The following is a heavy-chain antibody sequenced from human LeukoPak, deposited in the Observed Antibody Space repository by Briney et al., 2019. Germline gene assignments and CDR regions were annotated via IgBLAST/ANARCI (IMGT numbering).Heavy chain of an antibody. V-gene: IGHV3-53*01. CDR3: ARRAGAYSHPYDY. CDR1: GFTVSSNS. D-gene: IGHD4/OR15-4a*01. Sequence: GSLRLSCTVSGFTVSSNSMSWVRQAPGKGLEWVSFIYSDNTHYSDSVKGRFTISRDNSKNTLYLQMNSLRAEDAAVYYCARRAGAYSHPYDYWGQGTLVTVSS. CDR2: IYSDNT. J-gene: IGHJ4*02.